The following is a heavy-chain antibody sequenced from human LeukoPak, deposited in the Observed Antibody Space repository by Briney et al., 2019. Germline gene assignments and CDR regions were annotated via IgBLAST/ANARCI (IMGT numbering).Heavy chain of an antibody. J-gene: IGHJ5*02. Sequence: GGSLRLSCAASGFTFSSFSMNWVRQAPGKGLEWLSFISGSSSIVYYGDSVKGRFTISRDNAKNSLYLQMNSLRDEDTAVYYCARDPSVAATGWGRWFDHWGLGTLVTVSS. CDR3: ARDPSVAATGWGRWFDH. CDR1: GFTFSSFS. CDR2: ISGSSSIV. D-gene: IGHD6-13*01. V-gene: IGHV3-48*02.